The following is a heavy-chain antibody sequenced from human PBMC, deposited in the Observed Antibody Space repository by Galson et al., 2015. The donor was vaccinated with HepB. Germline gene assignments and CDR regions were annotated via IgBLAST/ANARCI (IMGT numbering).Heavy chain of an antibody. V-gene: IGHV3-NL1*01. Sequence: SLRLSCAASGFTFSSYGMHWVRQAPGKGLEWVSAISGSGGSTYYADSVKGRFTISRDNSKNTLYLQMNSLRAEDTAVYYCARGEIAAAGWFDPWGQGTLVTVSS. CDR1: GFTFSSYG. J-gene: IGHJ5*02. CDR2: ISGSGGST. D-gene: IGHD6-13*01. CDR3: ARGEIAAAGWFDP.